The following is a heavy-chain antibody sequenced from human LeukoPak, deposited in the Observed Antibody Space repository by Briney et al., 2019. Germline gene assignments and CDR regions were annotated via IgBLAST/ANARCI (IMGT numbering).Heavy chain of an antibody. CDR1: GFTFSNSW. CDR3: ARVNPRGYSGYPNSPLLY. CDR2: ISSDSRYI. V-gene: IGHV3-21*01. D-gene: IGHD5-12*01. Sequence: GGSLRLSCEASGFTFSNSWMTWVRQAPGKGLEWVSSISSDSRYIYYADSMKGRFTISRDSAKKSLYLQMNSLRAEDTAVYYCARVNPRGYSGYPNSPLLYWGQGTLVTVSS. J-gene: IGHJ4*02.